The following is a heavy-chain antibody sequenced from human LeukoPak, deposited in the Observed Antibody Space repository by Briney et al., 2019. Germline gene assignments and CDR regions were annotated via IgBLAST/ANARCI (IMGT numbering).Heavy chain of an antibody. J-gene: IGHJ5*02. V-gene: IGHV1-8*01. CDR1: GYTFTSYD. Sequence: ASVKVSCKASGYTFTSYDINWVRQAPGQGLEWMGWMNPNSGNTGYAQKFQGRVTMTRNTSISTAYMELSSLRSEDTAVYYCARGGYYDILTGYYNNWFDPWGQGTLVTVSS. D-gene: IGHD3-9*01. CDR3: ARGGYYDILTGYYNNWFDP. CDR2: MNPNSGNT.